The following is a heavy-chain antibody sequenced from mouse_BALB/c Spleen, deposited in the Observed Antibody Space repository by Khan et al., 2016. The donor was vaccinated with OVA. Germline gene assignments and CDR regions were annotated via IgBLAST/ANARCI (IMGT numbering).Heavy chain of an antibody. D-gene: IGHD1-1*01. J-gene: IGHJ4*01. V-gene: IGHV2-6-1*01. Sequence: QVQLKESGPGLVAPSLSLTITCTISGSSLTNYGVHWVRQPPGKGLEWLVVIWIDGIITYNLSIKSRLTINKDNSKSQVILKMNSLRTDDTAMYFCARQPYEHYNNIDYWGQGTSVTVSS. CDR3: ARQPYEHYNNIDY. CDR2: IWIDGII. CDR1: GSSLTNYG.